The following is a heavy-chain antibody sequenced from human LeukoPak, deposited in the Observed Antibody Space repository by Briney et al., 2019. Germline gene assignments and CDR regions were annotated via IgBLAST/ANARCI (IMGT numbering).Heavy chain of an antibody. J-gene: IGHJ4*02. Sequence: QPGGSLRLSCAAFGFTFSSYAMSWVRQAPGKGLEWVAFIWYDGSNKYYADSVKGRFTISRDNSKNTLYLQMNSLRAEDTAVYYCAKHILRSGPPTGGDVVYWGQGTLVTVSS. CDR2: IWYDGSNK. V-gene: IGHV3-30*02. CDR3: AKHILRSGPPTGGDVVY. D-gene: IGHD2-21*01. CDR1: GFTFSSYA.